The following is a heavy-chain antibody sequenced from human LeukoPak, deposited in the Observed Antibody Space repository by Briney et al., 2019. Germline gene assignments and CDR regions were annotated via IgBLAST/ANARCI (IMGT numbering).Heavy chain of an antibody. V-gene: IGHV4-34*01. CDR1: GGSFSGYY. J-gene: IGHJ5*02. CDR2: INHSGST. Sequence: SETLSLTCAVYGGSFSGYYWSWIRQPPGKGLEWIGEINHSGSTNYNPSLKSRVTMSVDTSKNQFSLKLSSVTAADTAVYYCAREGGVVVISYNWFDPWGQGTLVTVSS. D-gene: IGHD3-22*01. CDR3: AREGGVVVISYNWFDP.